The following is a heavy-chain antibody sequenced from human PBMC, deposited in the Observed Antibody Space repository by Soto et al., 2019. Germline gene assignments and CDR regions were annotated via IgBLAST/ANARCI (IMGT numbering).Heavy chain of an antibody. V-gene: IGHV4-39*01. CDR2: IYYTGAGGT. CDR1: GGSISRSNY. CDR3: VVGQYLAWSPY. J-gene: IGHJ4*02. Sequence: SETLSLTCTVSGGSISRSNYCWIRQPPGKGLEWIGCIYYTGAGGTYYNPSLKSRVIISVDTSKNQFSLKLSSVTAADTAVYYCVVGQYLAWSPYWGQGTLVTVSS. D-gene: IGHD2-15*01.